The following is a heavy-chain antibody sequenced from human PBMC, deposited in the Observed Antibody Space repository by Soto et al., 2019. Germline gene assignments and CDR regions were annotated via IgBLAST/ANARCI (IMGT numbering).Heavy chain of an antibody. J-gene: IGHJ4*02. CDR2: IHNSGST. Sequence: SETLSLICTVSGVSVSSGSYCWSWIRQPPGKGLEWIGYIHNSGSTNYNPSLRSRVSISVDTSKNQFSLKLSAVTAADTALYFCARAEKNYYYGGGYPVDSWGQGTLVTVSS. V-gene: IGHV4-61*01. CDR3: ARAEKNYYYGGGYPVDS. CDR1: GVSVSSGSYC. D-gene: IGHD3-10*01.